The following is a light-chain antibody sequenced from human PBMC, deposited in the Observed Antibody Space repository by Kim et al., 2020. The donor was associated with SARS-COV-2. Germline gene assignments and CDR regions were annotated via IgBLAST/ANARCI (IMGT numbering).Light chain of an antibody. CDR2: GAS. CDR3: QQYGGSSYT. J-gene: IGKJ2*01. V-gene: IGKV3-20*01. CDR1: QSISNSY. Sequence: PGERATLSCRASQSISNSYLAWYQQKPGQAPRLLIFGASSRATGIPDRFSGSGSGTDFTLTISRLEPEDFAVYYCQQYGGSSYTFGQGTKLE.